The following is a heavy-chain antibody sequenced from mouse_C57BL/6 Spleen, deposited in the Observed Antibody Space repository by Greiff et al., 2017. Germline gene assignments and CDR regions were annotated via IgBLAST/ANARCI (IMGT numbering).Heavy chain of an antibody. D-gene: IGHD1-1*01. J-gene: IGHJ4*01. Sequence: VKLQESGAELMKPGASVKLSCKATGYTFTGYWIEWVKQRPGHGLEWIGEVLPGSGSTNYNEKFKGKATFTADTSSNTAYMQLSSLTTEDSAIYFCARTSYYYGSSYAMDYWGQGTSVTVSS. CDR3: ARTSYYYGSSYAMDY. V-gene: IGHV1-9*01. CDR2: VLPGSGST. CDR1: GYTFTGYW.